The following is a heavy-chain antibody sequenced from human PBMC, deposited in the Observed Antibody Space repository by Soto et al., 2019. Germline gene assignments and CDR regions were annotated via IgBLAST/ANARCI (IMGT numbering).Heavy chain of an antibody. J-gene: IGHJ4*02. V-gene: IGHV3-23*01. CDR3: AKDRRVTRGYISPFDY. CDR2: ISGSGGST. CDR1: GFTFSSYA. D-gene: IGHD4-4*01. Sequence: GGSLRLSCAASGFTFSSYAMSWVRQAPGKGLEWVSAISGSGGSTYYADSVKGRFTISRDNSKNTLYLQMNSLRAEDTAVYYCAKDRRVTRGYISPFDYWGQGTLVTVSS.